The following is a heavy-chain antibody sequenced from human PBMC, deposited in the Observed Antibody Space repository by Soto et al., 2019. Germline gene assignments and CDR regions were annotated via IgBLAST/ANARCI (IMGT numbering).Heavy chain of an antibody. CDR1: GGTFSSYA. CDR2: IIPIFGTA. J-gene: IGHJ5*02. CDR3: ARECRGEGATTWFDP. Sequence: QVQLVQSGAEVKKPGSSVKVSCKASGGTFSSYAISWVRQAPGQGLEWMGGIIPIFGTANYAQKFQGRVTITADKSTSTGYRGLSSLRSEDTAVYYCARECRGEGATTWFDPWGQGTLVNVS. D-gene: IGHD1-26*01. V-gene: IGHV1-69*06.